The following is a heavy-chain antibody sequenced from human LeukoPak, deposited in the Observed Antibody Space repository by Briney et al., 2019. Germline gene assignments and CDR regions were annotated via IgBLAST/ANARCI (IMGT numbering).Heavy chain of an antibody. CDR1: GYTFTSYA. Sequence: ASVKVSCKASGYTFTSYAMHWVRQAPGQRLEWMGWINAGNGNTKYSQKFQGRVTITRDTSASTAYMELSSLRSEDTAVYYCARVRQQWPSRYCFDYWGQGTLVTVSS. D-gene: IGHD6-19*01. J-gene: IGHJ4*02. V-gene: IGHV1-3*01. CDR2: INAGNGNT. CDR3: ARVRQQWPSRYCFDY.